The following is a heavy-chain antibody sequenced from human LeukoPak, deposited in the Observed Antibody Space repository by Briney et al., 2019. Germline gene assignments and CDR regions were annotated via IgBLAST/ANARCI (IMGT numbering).Heavy chain of an antibody. CDR1: GGSISSGDYY. J-gene: IGHJ1*01. CDR3: ARAWGGYCSGGSCDHAEYFQH. Sequence: PSQTLSLTCTVSGGSISSGDYYWSWIRQPPGKGLEWIGYIDYSGSTYYNPSLKSRVTISVDTSKNQFSLKLSSVTAADTAVYYCARAWGGYCSGGSCDHAEYFQHWGQGTLVTVSS. CDR2: IDYSGST. D-gene: IGHD2-15*01. V-gene: IGHV4-30-4*08.